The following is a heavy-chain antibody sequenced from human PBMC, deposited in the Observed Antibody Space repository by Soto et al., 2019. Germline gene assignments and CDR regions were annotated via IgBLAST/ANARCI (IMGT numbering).Heavy chain of an antibody. D-gene: IGHD6-13*01. CDR3: ARDQGYSSSGYESGAYYYYGMDV. Sequence: PGESLKISCTASGFTFSNYAMNWVRQAPGKGLAWVSSISSSSSYIYYADSVKCRFTISRDNAKNSLYLQMNSLRAEDTAVYYCARDQGYSSSGYESGAYYYYGMDVWGQGTTLTVSS. CDR1: GFTFSNYA. V-gene: IGHV3-21*01. CDR2: ISSSSSYI. J-gene: IGHJ6*02.